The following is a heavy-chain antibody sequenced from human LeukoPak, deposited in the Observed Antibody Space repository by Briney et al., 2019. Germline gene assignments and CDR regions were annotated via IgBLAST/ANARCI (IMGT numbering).Heavy chain of an antibody. V-gene: IGHV3-21*01. Sequence: PGGSLRLSCAASGFTFSTYNMNWVRQAPGKGLEWVSSITTSSSYIYYADSVKGRFTISRDNAKNSLYLQMNSLRAEDTAVYYCARDPYSGSYGDYYYYHMDVWGKGTTVTISS. CDR1: GFTFSTYN. J-gene: IGHJ6*03. D-gene: IGHD1-26*01. CDR2: ITTSSSYI. CDR3: ARDPYSGSYGDYYYYHMDV.